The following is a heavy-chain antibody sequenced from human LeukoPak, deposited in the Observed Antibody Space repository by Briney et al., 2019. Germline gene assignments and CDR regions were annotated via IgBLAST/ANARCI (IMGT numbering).Heavy chain of an antibody. CDR1: GDSVSSNSAA. J-gene: IGHJ6*03. CDR2: TYYRSKGYI. Sequence: SQTLSLTCAISGDSVSSNSAAWSWIRQSPSRGLEWLGSTYYRSKGYIDYAVSVKSRITINPDTSKNQFSLQLNSVTPEDTAVYYCARGARGGYDFRYYSYYMDGWGKGTTVTVSS. V-gene: IGHV6-1*01. D-gene: IGHD5-12*01. CDR3: ARGARGGYDFRYYSYYMDG.